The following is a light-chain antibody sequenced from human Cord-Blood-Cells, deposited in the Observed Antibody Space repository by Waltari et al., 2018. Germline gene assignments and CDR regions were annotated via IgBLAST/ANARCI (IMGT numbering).Light chain of an antibody. CDR1: QSVLYSSNHKNY. J-gene: IGKJ2*01. CDR2: WAS. CDR3: QQYYSTPYT. Sequence: DIVMTQSPDSLAGYLGERAPLICNHGQSVLYSSNHKNYLAWYQQKPGQPPKLLIYWASTRESGVPDRFSGSWSVTDFTLTISSLQAEDVAVYYCQQYYSTPYTFGQGTKLEIK. V-gene: IGKV4-1*01.